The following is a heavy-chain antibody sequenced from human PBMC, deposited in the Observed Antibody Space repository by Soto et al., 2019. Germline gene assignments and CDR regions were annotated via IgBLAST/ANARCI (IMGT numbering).Heavy chain of an antibody. Sequence: QVQLVESGGGVVQPGRSLRLSCAASGFTFSSYGMHWVRQAPGKGLEWVAVIWYDGSNKYYADTVKGRFTISRDNSKNTLYLQMNSLRAEDTAVYYWARDQSGGNSVYYFDYWGQGTLVTVSS. J-gene: IGHJ4*02. CDR3: ARDQSGGNSVYYFDY. CDR1: GFTFSSYG. D-gene: IGHD2-21*02. CDR2: IWYDGSNK. V-gene: IGHV3-33*01.